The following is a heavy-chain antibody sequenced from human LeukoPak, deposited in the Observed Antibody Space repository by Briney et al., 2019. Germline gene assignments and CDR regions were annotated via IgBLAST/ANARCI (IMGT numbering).Heavy chain of an antibody. V-gene: IGHV1-2*02. D-gene: IGHD3-10*01. CDR3: ARDVGFRGQDYYGSGSYYI. Sequence: ASVKVSCKASGYTFTGYYMHWVRQAPGQGLEWMGWINPNTGGTNYAQKFQGRVTMTRDTSISTAYMELSRLRSDDTAVYYCARDVGFRGQDYYGSGSYYIWGQGTLVTVSS. CDR2: INPNTGGT. J-gene: IGHJ4*02. CDR1: GYTFTGYY.